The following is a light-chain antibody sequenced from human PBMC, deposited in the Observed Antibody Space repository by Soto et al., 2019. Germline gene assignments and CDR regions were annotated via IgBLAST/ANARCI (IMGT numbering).Light chain of an antibody. V-gene: IGKV3-20*01. J-gene: IGKJ4*01. CDR1: QSVSSNY. Sequence: EIVLTQSPGTLSLYPGERASLSCRASQSVSSNYLAWYQQTPGQAPRLLIYGASSRATGIPDRFSGSGSGTDFTLTISRLEPGDFAMYYCQQYGSSPRLTFGGGTKV. CDR2: GAS. CDR3: QQYGSSPRLT.